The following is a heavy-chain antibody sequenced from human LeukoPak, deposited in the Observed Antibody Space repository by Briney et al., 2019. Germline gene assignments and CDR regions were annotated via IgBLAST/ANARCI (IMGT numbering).Heavy chain of an antibody. Sequence: SETLSLTCAVYGGSFSGYYWSWIRQPPGKGLEWIGEINHSGSTNYNPSLKSRVTISVDTPKNQFSLKLSSVTAADTAVYYCARGYCSGGSCYYMDVWGKGTTVTVSS. V-gene: IGHV4-34*01. CDR2: INHSGST. CDR3: ARGYCSGGSCYYMDV. CDR1: GGSFSGYY. J-gene: IGHJ6*03. D-gene: IGHD2-15*01.